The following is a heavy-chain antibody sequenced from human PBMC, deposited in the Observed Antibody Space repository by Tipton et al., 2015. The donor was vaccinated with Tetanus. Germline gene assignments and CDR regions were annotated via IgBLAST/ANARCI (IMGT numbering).Heavy chain of an antibody. CDR1: GYTFTGYY. CDR2: INPNSGGT. V-gene: IGHV1-2*02. D-gene: IGHD2-2*02. CDR3: ARDPPTYCSSTSCYSGEYYYGMDV. J-gene: IGHJ6*02. Sequence: QVQLVQSGAEVKKPGASVKVSCKASGYTFTGYYMHWVRQAPGQGLEWMGWINPNSGGTNYAQKFQGRVTMTRDTSISTAYMELSRLRSDDTAVYYCARDPPTYCSSTSCYSGEYYYGMDVWGQGTTVTVSS.